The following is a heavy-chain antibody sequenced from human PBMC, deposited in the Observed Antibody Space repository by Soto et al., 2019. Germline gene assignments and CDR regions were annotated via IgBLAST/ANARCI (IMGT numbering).Heavy chain of an antibody. CDR3: ARASIAARPGYYGMDV. V-gene: IGHV3-48*03. CDR2: ISSSGITT. J-gene: IGHJ6*02. CDR1: GFTFSSYE. Sequence: TGGSLRLSCAASGFTFSSYEMNWVRQAPGKGLEWVSYISSSGITTYYADSLKGRFAISRDNAKNSLYLQMNSLRAEDTAVYYCARASIAARPGYYGMDVWGQGTTVTVSS. D-gene: IGHD6-6*01.